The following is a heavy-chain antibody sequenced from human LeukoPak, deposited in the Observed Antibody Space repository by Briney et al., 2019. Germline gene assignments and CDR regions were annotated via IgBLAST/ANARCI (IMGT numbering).Heavy chain of an antibody. V-gene: IGHV3-23*01. CDR3: AKTGYGDYGDY. CDR2: ISGSGGRT. J-gene: IGHJ4*02. Sequence: PEGSLRLSCAVSGFTFTSYAISWVRQAPGKGLEWVSSISGSGGRTYYADSVKGRFTISRDNSKNMLYLQMNSLRADDTAAYYCAKTGYGDYGDYWGQGTLVTVSS. D-gene: IGHD4-17*01. CDR1: GFTFTSYA.